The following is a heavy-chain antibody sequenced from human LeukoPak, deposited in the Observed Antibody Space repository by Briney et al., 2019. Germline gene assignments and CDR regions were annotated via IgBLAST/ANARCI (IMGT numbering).Heavy chain of an antibody. CDR1: GFTFSSYS. CDR3: ARDILWYSSGWDPDY. J-gene: IGHJ6*04. Sequence: GGSLRLSCAASGFTFSSYSMNWVRQAPGKGLEWVSSISSSSSYIYYADSVKGRFTISRDNAKNSLYLQMNSLRAEDTAVYYCARDILWYSSGWDPDYWGKGTTVTVSS. V-gene: IGHV3-21*01. D-gene: IGHD6-19*01. CDR2: ISSSSSYI.